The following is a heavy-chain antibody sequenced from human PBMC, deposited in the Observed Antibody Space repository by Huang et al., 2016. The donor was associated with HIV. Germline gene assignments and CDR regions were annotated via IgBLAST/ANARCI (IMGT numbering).Heavy chain of an antibody. Sequence: EVQLVESGGALVQPGGSLKLSCVVSGFDFSKYSMNWVRQGPGRGLEWVSYISVTSSNIYYADSGKCRFTSSRDNAKNSVFLQMRSLRAEDTALYYCARTEMEYYYGSSGYYPDYWGQGTQVTVSS. CDR3: ARTEMEYYYGSSGYYPDY. J-gene: IGHJ4*02. CDR2: ISVTSSNI. D-gene: IGHD3-22*01. V-gene: IGHV3-48*01. CDR1: GFDFSKYS.